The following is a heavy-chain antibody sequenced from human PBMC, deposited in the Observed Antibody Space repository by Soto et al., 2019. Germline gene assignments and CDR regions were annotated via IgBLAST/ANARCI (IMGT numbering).Heavy chain of an antibody. V-gene: IGHV1-3*01. CDR2: INAGNGNT. J-gene: IGHJ4*02. D-gene: IGHD3-10*01. CDR1: GYTFSIYA. CDR3: ARDMGFGLSDY. Sequence: GVSVNVSWKAAGYTFSIYAIDWVRQAPGQRLEWMGWINAGNGNTKYSQKFLGRVTITRDTSASTAYMELSSLRSEDTAVYYCARDMGFGLSDYWGQGILVTSPQ.